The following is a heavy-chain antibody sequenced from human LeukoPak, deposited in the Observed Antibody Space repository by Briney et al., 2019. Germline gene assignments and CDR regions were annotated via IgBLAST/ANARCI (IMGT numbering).Heavy chain of an antibody. D-gene: IGHD3-22*01. CDR1: GYTFTSNY. Sequence: ASVKVSCKAFGYTFTSNYMHWVRQAPGQGPEWMGVISPSGGSTTYAQKFQGRVTLTRDMSTSTDYLELSSLRSEDTAVYYCARDGDDSSGYSLLNDVFDIWGQGTMVTVSS. V-gene: IGHV1-46*01. CDR3: ARDGDDSSGYSLLNDVFDI. J-gene: IGHJ3*02. CDR2: ISPSGGST.